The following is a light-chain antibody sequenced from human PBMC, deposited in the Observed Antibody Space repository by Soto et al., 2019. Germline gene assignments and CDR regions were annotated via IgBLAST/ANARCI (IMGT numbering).Light chain of an antibody. CDR2: DVS. V-gene: IGLV2-14*01. J-gene: IGLJ2*01. Sequence: QSALTQPASVSGSPGQSITIPCTGTSSDVGGYNYVSWYQQHPGKAPKLMIYDVSNRPSGVSNRFSGSKSGNTASLTISGLQAEDEADYYCSSYTSSSRVFGGGTQLTVL. CDR3: SSYTSSSRV. CDR1: SSDVGGYNY.